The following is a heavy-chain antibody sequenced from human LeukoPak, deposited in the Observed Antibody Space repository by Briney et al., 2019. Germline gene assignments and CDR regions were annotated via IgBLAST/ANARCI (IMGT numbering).Heavy chain of an antibody. J-gene: IGHJ6*03. D-gene: IGHD3-3*01. CDR3: ARTYYDFWSGLPYYYYYMDV. V-gene: IGHV4-30-4*08. Sequence: SQTLSLTCTVSGGSISSGGYYWSWIRQHPGKGLEWIGYIYYSGSTYYNPSLKSRVTISVDTSKNQFSLKLSSVTAADTAVYYCARTYYDFWSGLPYYYYYMDVWGKGTTVTVSS. CDR1: GGSISSGGYY. CDR2: IYYSGST.